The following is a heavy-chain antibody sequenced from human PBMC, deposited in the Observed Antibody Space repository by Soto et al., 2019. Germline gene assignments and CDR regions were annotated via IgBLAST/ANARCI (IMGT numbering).Heavy chain of an antibody. CDR3: ARGPWNYDFWSGYYSSIPPTNYGTDV. CDR2: IIPIFGTA. Sequence: ASVKVSCKASGGTFSSYAISWVRQAPGQGLEWMGGIIPIFGTANYAQKFQGRVTITADKSTSTAYMELSSLRSEDTAVYYCARGPWNYDFWSGYYSSIPPTNYGTDVWGQGTTVTVSS. CDR1: GGTFSSYA. D-gene: IGHD3-3*01. J-gene: IGHJ6*02. V-gene: IGHV1-69*06.